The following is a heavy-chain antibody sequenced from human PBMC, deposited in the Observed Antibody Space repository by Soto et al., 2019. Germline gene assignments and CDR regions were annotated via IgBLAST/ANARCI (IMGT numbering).Heavy chain of an antibody. J-gene: IGHJ4*02. CDR1: GGSISSYY. CDR2: IYHSGST. CDR3: ARGGGYTFDY. V-gene: IGHV4-59*12. D-gene: IGHD3-16*01. Sequence: SETLSLTCTVSGGSISSYYWSWIRQPPGKGLEWIGYIYHSGSTYYNPSLKSRVTISVDRSKNQFSLKLSPVTAADTAVYYCARGGGYTFDYWGQGTLVTVS.